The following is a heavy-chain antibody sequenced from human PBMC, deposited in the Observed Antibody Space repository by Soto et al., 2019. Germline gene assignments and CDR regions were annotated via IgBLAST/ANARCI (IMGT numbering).Heavy chain of an antibody. J-gene: IGHJ6*02. V-gene: IGHV3-33*01. Sequence: QPGGSLRLSCAASGFTFSSYGMHWVRQAPGKGLEWVAVIWYDGSNKYYADSVKGRFTISRDNSKNTLYLQMNSLRAEDTAVYYCARDLYPFLEWLDYYYYYGMDVWGQGTTVTVSS. CDR2: IWYDGSNK. D-gene: IGHD3-3*01. CDR1: GFTFSSYG. CDR3: ARDLYPFLEWLDYYYYYGMDV.